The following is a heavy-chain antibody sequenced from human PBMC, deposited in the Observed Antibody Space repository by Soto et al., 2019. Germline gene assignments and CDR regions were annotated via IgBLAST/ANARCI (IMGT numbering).Heavy chain of an antibody. Sequence: EVQLLESGGGLVQPGGSLRLSCAASGFTFSSFAMSWVRQAPGKGLEWVSTISGSGGSTYYADSVKGRFTISRDNSKSSLYLQMSSLGVEDTAVYYCAKDRRNSGCPQSPDYWGQGTLVTVSS. V-gene: IGHV3-23*01. D-gene: IGHD1-26*01. CDR2: ISGSGGST. CDR1: GFTFSSFA. CDR3: AKDRRNSGCPQSPDY. J-gene: IGHJ4*02.